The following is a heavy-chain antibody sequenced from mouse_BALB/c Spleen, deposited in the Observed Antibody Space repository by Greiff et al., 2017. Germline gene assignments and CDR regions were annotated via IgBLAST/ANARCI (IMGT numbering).Heavy chain of an antibody. V-gene: IGHV3-6*02. CDR3: ARDHYYGSSISYAMNY. Sequence: EVQLQESGPGLVKPSQSLSLTCSVTGYSITSGYYWNWIRQFPGNKLEWMGYISYDGSNNYNPSLKNRISITRDTSKNQFFLKLNSVTTEDTATYYCARDHYYGSSISYAMNYWGQGTSVTVSS. D-gene: IGHD1-1*01. CDR1: GYSITSGYY. CDR2: ISYDGSN. J-gene: IGHJ4*01.